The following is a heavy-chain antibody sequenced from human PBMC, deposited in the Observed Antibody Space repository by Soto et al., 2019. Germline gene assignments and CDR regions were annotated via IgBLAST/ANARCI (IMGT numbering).Heavy chain of an antibody. V-gene: IGHV4-59*01. D-gene: IGHD6-13*01. J-gene: IGHJ4*02. CDR2: IYYSGST. Sequence: QVQLQESGPGLMKPSETLSLTCTVSGCSISSYYWCWMRQPPGKGLEGIVYIYYSGSTNYNPSLKGRVTISVDTSKNQFSLRLSSVTAADAAVYYCARGGRDSSSWYCDYWGQGTLVTVSS. CDR3: ARGGRDSSSWYCDY. CDR1: GCSISSYY.